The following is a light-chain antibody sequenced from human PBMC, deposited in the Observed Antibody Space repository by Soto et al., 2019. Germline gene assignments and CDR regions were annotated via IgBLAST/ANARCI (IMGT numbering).Light chain of an antibody. CDR2: GAS. CDR1: LSVSGRP. V-gene: IGKV3-20*01. Sequence: IVLTKSPGTLSLSPGERATLACRARLSVSGRPLDWYQQKPGQAPRLVIYGASSRATGIPDRFSGSGSGTDFTLTISRLEPEDIAVYNCQQYGSSPITFGQVTRLEIK. CDR3: QQYGSSPIT. J-gene: IGKJ5*01.